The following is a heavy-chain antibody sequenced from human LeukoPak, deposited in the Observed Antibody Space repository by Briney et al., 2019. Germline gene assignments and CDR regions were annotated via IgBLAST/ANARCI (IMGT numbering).Heavy chain of an antibody. CDR1: GFTFDSYS. J-gene: IGHJ4*02. CDR3: ARDVVLGSGSLDY. D-gene: IGHD3-10*01. CDR2: ISVGSRYI. Sequence: PGGSLRLSCAASGFTFDSYSMNWVRQAPGKGLEWVSSISVGSRYIFYADSVKGRFIISRDNAKNTLYLQMNSLRAGDTAVYFCARDVVLGSGSLDYWGQGVLVTVSS. V-gene: IGHV3-21*01.